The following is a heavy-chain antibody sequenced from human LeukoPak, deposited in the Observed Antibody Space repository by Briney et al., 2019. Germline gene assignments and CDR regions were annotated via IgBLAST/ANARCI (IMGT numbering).Heavy chain of an antibody. Sequence: SETLSLTCAVYGEPFNGYYWNWIRQSPGKGLEWIEEINHSGSTNYNPSLKSRVTISVDTSKNQFSLKLSSVTAADTAVYYCARINKVWYYYGMDVWGQGTTVTVSS. V-gene: IGHV4-34*01. CDR2: INHSGST. J-gene: IGHJ6*02. CDR1: GEPFNGYY. CDR3: ARINKVWYYYGMDV. D-gene: IGHD1/OR15-1a*01.